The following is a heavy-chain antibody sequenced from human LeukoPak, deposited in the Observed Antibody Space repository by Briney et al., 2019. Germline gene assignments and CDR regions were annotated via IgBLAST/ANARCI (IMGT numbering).Heavy chain of an antibody. Sequence: GGSLRLSCAASGFTFSTYAMSGVRQAPGKGLEWVSGISWNSGSIGYADSVKGRFTISRDNAKNSLYLQMNSLRAEDTALYYCAKDDYDILTGYYDYWGQGTLVTVSS. V-gene: IGHV3-9*01. D-gene: IGHD3-9*01. CDR2: ISWNSGSI. CDR3: AKDDYDILTGYYDY. J-gene: IGHJ4*02. CDR1: GFTFSTYA.